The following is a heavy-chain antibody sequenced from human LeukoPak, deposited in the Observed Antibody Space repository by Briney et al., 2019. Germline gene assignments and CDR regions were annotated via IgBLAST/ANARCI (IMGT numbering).Heavy chain of an antibody. CDR3: TRVQAGRAGLMDV. V-gene: IGHV3-74*01. CDR1: GFTLSSYW. D-gene: IGHD6-13*01. J-gene: IGHJ6*02. CDR2: TDADGSTT. Sequence: GGPLTLSCAASGFTLSSYWMHWVRQAPGEGLVWVSRTDADGSTTNYADSVKGRFTTSRDNAKNTLYLQMNSLRAEDTALYYCTRVQAGRAGLMDVWGRGTTVTVSS.